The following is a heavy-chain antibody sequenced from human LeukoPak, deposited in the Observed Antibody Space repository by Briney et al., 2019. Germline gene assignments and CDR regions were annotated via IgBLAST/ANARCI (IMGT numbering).Heavy chain of an antibody. J-gene: IGHJ4*02. D-gene: IGHD4-17*01. V-gene: IGHV4-39*07. Sequence: SETLSLTCTVSGGSISSSSYYWGWIRQPPGKGLGWIGSIYYSGSTYYNPSLKSRVTISVDTSKNQFSLKLSSVTAADTAVYYCARDDYGDYVPRGYFDYWGQGTLVTVSS. CDR1: GGSISSSSYY. CDR3: ARDDYGDYVPRGYFDY. CDR2: IYYSGST.